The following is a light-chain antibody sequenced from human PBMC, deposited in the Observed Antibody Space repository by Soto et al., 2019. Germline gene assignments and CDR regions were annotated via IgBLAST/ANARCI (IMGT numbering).Light chain of an antibody. J-gene: IGKJ2*01. CDR2: AAS. CDR1: QSISSY. CDR3: QQSYSTPPT. Sequence: DIQMTQSPSSLSASVGDRVTITCRASQSISSYLNWYQQKPGKAPKLLIYAASSLQSGVPSRVSGSGSGTDFTLTISSLQPEDFATDYCQQSYSTPPTFGQGTKLEIK. V-gene: IGKV1-39*01.